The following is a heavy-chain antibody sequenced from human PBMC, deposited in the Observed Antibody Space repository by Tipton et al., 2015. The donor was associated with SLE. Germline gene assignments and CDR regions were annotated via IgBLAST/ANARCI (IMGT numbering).Heavy chain of an antibody. Sequence: TLSLTCTVSGGSISSSSYYWGWIRQPPGKGLEWIGSIYYSGSTYYNPSLKSRVTISVDTSKNQFSLKLSSVTAADTAVYYCASWNDYSNYAGFDPWGQGTLVTVSS. V-gene: IGHV4-39*01. CDR1: GGSISSSSYY. D-gene: IGHD4-11*01. J-gene: IGHJ5*02. CDR3: ASWNDYSNYAGFDP. CDR2: IYYSGST.